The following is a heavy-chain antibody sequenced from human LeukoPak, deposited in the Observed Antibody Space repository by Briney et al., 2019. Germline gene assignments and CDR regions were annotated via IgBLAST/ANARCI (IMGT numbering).Heavy chain of an antibody. CDR1: GFAFSSYN. CDR2: ISSSSNYI. D-gene: IGHD2-21*02. CDR3: ARSIVVKTASYDAFDM. V-gene: IGHV3-21*01. Sequence: GGSLRLSFAASGFAFSSYNRNWVRQAPGKGLEWVSIISSSSNYIYYADSVKGRFTISRDNAKKSLYLQMSSLRAEDTAVYYFARSIVVKTASYDAFDMLGQGTMVTVSP. J-gene: IGHJ3*02.